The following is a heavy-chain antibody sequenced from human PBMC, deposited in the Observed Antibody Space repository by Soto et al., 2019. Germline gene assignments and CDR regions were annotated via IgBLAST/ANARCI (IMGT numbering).Heavy chain of an antibody. Sequence: GASVKVSCKASGGTFSSYAISWVRQAPGQGLEWMGGIIPIFGTANYAQKFQGRVTITADESTSTAYMELSSLRSEDTAVFYFAFPGGYCSSTSCENNWFDPWGQETLVTVS. V-gene: IGHV1-69*13. D-gene: IGHD2-2*01. J-gene: IGHJ5*02. CDR2: IIPIFGTA. CDR3: AFPGGYCSSTSCENNWFDP. CDR1: GGTFSSYA.